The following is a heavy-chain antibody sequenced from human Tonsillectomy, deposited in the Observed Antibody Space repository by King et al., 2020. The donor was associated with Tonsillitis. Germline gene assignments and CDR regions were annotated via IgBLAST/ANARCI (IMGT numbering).Heavy chain of an antibody. CDR3: AKGRGYSYGTTNFDY. CDR2: ISGNSGSI. D-gene: IGHD5-18*01. V-gene: IGHV3-9*01. Sequence: VQLVESGGGLVQPGRSLRLSCAASGFIFDDYAMHWVRQAPGKGLEWVSGISGNSGSIGYADSVKGRFTISRDNAKNSLYLQMNSLRAEDTALYYCAKGRGYSYGTTNFDYWGQGTLVTVSS. J-gene: IGHJ4*02. CDR1: GFIFDDYA.